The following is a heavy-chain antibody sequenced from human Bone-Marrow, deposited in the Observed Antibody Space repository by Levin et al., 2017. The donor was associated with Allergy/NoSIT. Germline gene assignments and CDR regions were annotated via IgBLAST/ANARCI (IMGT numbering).Heavy chain of an antibody. CDR3: ARDQGTGWSLFDY. J-gene: IGHJ4*02. CDR2: ITTNTGSP. V-gene: IGHV7-4-1*01. D-gene: IGHD6-19*01. Sequence: QGFEWMGWITTNTGSPTYAQGFTGRFVFSLDTSVSTAYLQIDSLQADDTAVYYCARDQGTGWSLFDYWGQGTLVTVSS.